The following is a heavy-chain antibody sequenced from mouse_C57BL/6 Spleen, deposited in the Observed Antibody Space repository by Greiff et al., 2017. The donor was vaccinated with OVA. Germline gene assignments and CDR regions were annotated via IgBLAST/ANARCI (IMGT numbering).Heavy chain of an antibody. CDR3: ARSEGYYGSSPWFAY. J-gene: IGHJ3*01. Sequence: QVQLKQSGPELVKPGASVKLSCKASGYTFTSYDINWVKQRPGQGLEWIGWIYPRDGSTKYNEKFKGKATLTVDTSSSTAYMGLHSLTSEDSAVYFCARSEGYYGSSPWFAYWGQGTLVTVSA. CDR1: GYTFTSYD. CDR2: IYPRDGST. D-gene: IGHD1-1*01. V-gene: IGHV1-85*01.